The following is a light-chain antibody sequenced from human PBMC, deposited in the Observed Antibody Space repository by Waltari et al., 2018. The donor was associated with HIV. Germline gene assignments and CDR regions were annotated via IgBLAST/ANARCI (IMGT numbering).Light chain of an antibody. CDR2: RNN. V-gene: IGLV1-47*01. Sequence: QSVLTQPPSASGTPGQRVTIRCSGSSFTIGSNFVYWYQQLPGAAPKLLIYRNNRRPSCVPDRFSGSKSGTSASRAISGLRAEEDADYYCAAWDDSLSGFYVVGTGTKVTVL. CDR3: AAWDDSLSGFYV. J-gene: IGLJ1*01. CDR1: SFTIGSNF.